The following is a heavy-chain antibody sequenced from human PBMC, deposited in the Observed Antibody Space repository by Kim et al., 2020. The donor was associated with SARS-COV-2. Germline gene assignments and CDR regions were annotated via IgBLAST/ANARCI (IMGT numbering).Heavy chain of an antibody. D-gene: IGHD1-1*01. CDR3: ARVSLGSRYDFDY. V-gene: IGHV3-33*01. Sequence: YADSGKGRFTISRDKSKNTLYLKMNSLRAEDTAVYYCARVSLGSRYDFDYWGQGTLVTGSS. J-gene: IGHJ4*02.